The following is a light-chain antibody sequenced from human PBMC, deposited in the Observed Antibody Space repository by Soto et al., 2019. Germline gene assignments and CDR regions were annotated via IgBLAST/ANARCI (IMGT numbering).Light chain of an antibody. CDR2: GAS. V-gene: IGKV3-15*01. J-gene: IGKJ1*01. CDR3: QQYSDCPPWT. CDR1: QSVSRK. Sequence: EIVVTQSPATLSVSPGERATLSCRASQSVSRKLAWYQQKPSQAPRLLIYGASTRAAGVPARFSGSGSGTEFTLTISSLQSDDFAVYYCQQYSDCPPWTFGQGTKVEIK.